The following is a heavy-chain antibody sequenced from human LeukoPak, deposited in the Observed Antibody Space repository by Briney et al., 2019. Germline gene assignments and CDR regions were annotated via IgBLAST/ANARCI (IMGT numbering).Heavy chain of an antibody. CDR3: ARVLGYYDSSGYYYVGYFDN. CDR1: GFTFSDHY. J-gene: IGHJ4*02. Sequence: GGSLRLSCAASGFTFSDHYMDWVRQAPGKGLEWVGRTRNKANSYTTEYAASVKGRFTISRDDSKNSLYLQMNSLKTEDTAVYYCARVLGYYDSSGYYYVGYFDNWGQGTLVTVSS. CDR2: TRNKANSYTT. V-gene: IGHV3-72*01. D-gene: IGHD3-22*01.